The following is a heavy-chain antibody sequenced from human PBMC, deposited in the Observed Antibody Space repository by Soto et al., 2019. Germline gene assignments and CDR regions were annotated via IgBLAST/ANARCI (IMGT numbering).Heavy chain of an antibody. Sequence: EVQLLESGGGLVQPGGSLRLSCAASGFTFSSYAMNWVRQAPGKGLEWVSGISGSGGSTYYADSVKGRFTISRDNSKNTLYLQMNSLKAEDTAVYYCAKDRGYCSGGSCYWSYWDQGTLVTVFS. CDR3: AKDRGYCSGGSCYWSY. D-gene: IGHD2-15*01. J-gene: IGHJ4*02. V-gene: IGHV3-23*01. CDR2: ISGSGGST. CDR1: GFTFSSYA.